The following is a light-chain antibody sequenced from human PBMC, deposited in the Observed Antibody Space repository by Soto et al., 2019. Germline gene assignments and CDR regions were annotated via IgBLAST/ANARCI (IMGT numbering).Light chain of an antibody. V-gene: IGKV1-5*01. CDR2: DAS. CDR3: QQYSTYPWT. J-gene: IGKJ1*01. CDR1: QSISSW. Sequence: DIQMTQSPSPLSASVGDRVTITCRASQSISSWLAWYQQKPGKAPKVLIFDASSLESGVPSRFSGSGSATECTLTISSLQPDDFATYYCQQYSTYPWTFGQGTKVDIK.